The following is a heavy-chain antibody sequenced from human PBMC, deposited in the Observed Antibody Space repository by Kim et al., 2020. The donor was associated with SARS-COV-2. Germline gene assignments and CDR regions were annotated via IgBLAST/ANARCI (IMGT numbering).Heavy chain of an antibody. J-gene: IGHJ4*02. V-gene: IGHV3-21*01. D-gene: IGHD6-6*01. CDR1: GFTFSSYA. Sequence: GGSLRLSCAASGFTFSSYAMHWVRQAPGKGLELVAVIPSTTNYIYYGHSVKGRISNSRDNAKNSLYLQMNNLRAEDTAVYYCARDAQLVPFDYWGQGTLVTVSS. CDR3: ARDAQLVPFDY. CDR2: IPSTTNYI.